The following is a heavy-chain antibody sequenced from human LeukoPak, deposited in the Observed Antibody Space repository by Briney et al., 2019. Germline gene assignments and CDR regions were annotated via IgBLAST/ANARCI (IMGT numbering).Heavy chain of an antibody. CDR2: VGGDGRVS. CDR1: GFTFANYV. J-gene: IGHJ4*02. Sequence: GGSLRLSCSASGFTFANYVMTWVRQAPGKGLEWVSSVGGDGRVSYYADSVKGRFTISRDNSKNTIFLQRNSLRVEDTAVYYCAKGISADGYNFERGADYWGQGAQVIVSS. CDR3: AKGISADGYNFERGADY. V-gene: IGHV3-23*01. D-gene: IGHD1-1*01.